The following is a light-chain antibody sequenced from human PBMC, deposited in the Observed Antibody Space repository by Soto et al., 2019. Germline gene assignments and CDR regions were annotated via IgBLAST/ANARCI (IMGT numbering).Light chain of an antibody. CDR3: HQYNYWPT. V-gene: IGKV3D-15*01. CDR2: GAS. CDR1: QSVSSY. Sequence: EIVLTQSPATLSLSPGERATLSCRASQSVSSYLAWYQQKPGQAPRLLIYGASNRATGIPARFSGSGSGTEFTLTISSLQSEDFAVYYCHQYNYWPTFGQGTKVDIK. J-gene: IGKJ1*01.